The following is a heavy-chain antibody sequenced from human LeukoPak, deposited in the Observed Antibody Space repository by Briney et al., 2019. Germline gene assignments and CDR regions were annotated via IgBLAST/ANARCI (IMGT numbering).Heavy chain of an antibody. CDR3: ASRVVTILNY. Sequence: PGGSLRLSCAASGFTFSSYAMHWVRQAPGKGLEWVAVISHDGVYIYYADSVKGRFTISRDNSRNTLYLQMNSLRAEDTAVYYCASRVVTILNYWGQGTLVTVSS. V-gene: IGHV3-30*04. J-gene: IGHJ4*02. CDR2: ISHDGVYI. D-gene: IGHD5-12*01. CDR1: GFTFSSYA.